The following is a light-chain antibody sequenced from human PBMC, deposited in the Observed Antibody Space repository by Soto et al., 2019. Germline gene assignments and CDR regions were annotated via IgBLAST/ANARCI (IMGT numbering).Light chain of an antibody. V-gene: IGKV1-33*01. CDR2: DIS. Sequence: DNQLTQSPSPLFASVGGRVTITCWASQAISSALAWYQQKPGKAPRLLIYDISNLEVEVPSRVSVSGSWTDFTFTITSLKPEDVATYFCQQYGNVPLTFSGGTKVNIK. J-gene: IGKJ4*01. CDR1: QAISSA. CDR3: QQYGNVPLT.